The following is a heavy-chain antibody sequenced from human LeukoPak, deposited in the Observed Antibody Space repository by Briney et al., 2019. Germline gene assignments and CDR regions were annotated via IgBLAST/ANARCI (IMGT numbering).Heavy chain of an antibody. J-gene: IGHJ1*01. CDR1: GFTLSSYE. Sequence: GGSLRLSCTVSGFTLSSYEMSWIRQAPGKGLEWVSSIDYDGGSGHYADSVKGRFNISRDNSNNTLFLHLNSLRGEDTAVYYCTRNSGWYGLSWGQGTLVTVSS. CDR3: TRNSGWYGLS. D-gene: IGHD6-19*01. CDR2: IDYDGGSG. V-gene: IGHV3-23*01.